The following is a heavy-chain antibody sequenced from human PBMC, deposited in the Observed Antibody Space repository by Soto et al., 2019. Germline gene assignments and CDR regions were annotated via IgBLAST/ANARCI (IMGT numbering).Heavy chain of an antibody. D-gene: IGHD4-17*01. CDR3: ARDNRGTVTTSRWFDP. V-gene: IGHV1-69*12. CDR1: GGTFSSYA. J-gene: IGHJ5*02. Sequence: QVQLVQSGAEVKKPGPSVKVSCKASGGTFSSYAISWVRQAPGQGLEWMGGIIPIFGTANYAQKFQGRVTITADESTSTAYMELSSLRSEDTAVYYCARDNRGTVTTSRWFDPWGQGTLVTVSS. CDR2: IIPIFGTA.